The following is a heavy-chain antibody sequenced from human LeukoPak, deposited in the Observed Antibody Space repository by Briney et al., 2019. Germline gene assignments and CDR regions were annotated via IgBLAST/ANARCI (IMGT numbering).Heavy chain of an antibody. CDR2: INHSGST. Sequence: SETLSLTCAVYGGSFSGYYWSWIRQPPGKGLEWIGEINHSGSTNYNPSLKSRVTISVDTSKNQFSLKLSSVTAADTAVYYCARGYSSGWYRLEGANWFDPWGQGTLVTVSS. CDR1: GGSFSGYY. D-gene: IGHD6-19*01. V-gene: IGHV4-34*01. CDR3: ARGYSSGWYRLEGANWFDP. J-gene: IGHJ5*02.